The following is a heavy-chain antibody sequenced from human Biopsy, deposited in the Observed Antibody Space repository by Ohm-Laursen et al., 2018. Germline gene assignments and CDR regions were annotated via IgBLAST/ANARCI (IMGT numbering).Heavy chain of an antibody. Sequence: GSSEKVSCKAPAGTFSNYGVNWVRQAPGQGLEWLGYINCKTGATNYAQKFQGTVTMTRDTSISTAYLALGSLRSADTAIYYCARDPLNGHKHFDYWGQGSLVTVSS. J-gene: IGHJ4*02. V-gene: IGHV1-2*02. CDR1: AGTFSNYG. CDR3: ARDPLNGHKHFDY. CDR2: INCKTGAT. D-gene: IGHD2-8*01.